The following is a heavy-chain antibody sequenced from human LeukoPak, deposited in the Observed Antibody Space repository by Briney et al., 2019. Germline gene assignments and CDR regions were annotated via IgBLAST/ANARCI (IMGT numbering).Heavy chain of an antibody. CDR1: GYTLTSYG. J-gene: IGHJ4*02. CDR3: ARDTPSAYYDMSGGFDY. D-gene: IGHD3-22*01. V-gene: IGHV1-18*01. CDR2: ICAYNGNT. Sequence: GASVKVSCKASGYTLTSYGISGVRQAPGQGVEWMGWICAYNGNTHYLHKLQGRLTMTTDPSASTAYMELRRLRSDDTAVYYCARDTPSAYYDMSGGFDYWGQGSLVAVSS.